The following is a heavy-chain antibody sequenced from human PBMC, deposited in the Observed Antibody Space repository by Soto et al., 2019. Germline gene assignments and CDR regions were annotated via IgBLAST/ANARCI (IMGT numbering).Heavy chain of an antibody. Sequence: EVQLLESGGGLVQPGGSLRLSCAASGFTFSSYAMSWVRQAPGKGLEWVSAISGSGGSTYYADSVKGRFTISRDNSKNTLYLPMTSLIAQDTAAYYCATFRTYYDLWSGFFAGWFDPWAHGTLVTVSS. V-gene: IGHV3-23*01. CDR1: GFTFSSYA. D-gene: IGHD3-3*01. CDR2: ISGSGGST. J-gene: IGHJ5*02. CDR3: ATFRTYYDLWSGFFAGWFDP.